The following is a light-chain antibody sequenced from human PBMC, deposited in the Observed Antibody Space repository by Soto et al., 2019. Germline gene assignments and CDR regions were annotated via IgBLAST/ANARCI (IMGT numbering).Light chain of an antibody. CDR3: QHYYSYSEA. V-gene: IGKV1-5*03. Sequence: PLTQSPSTPSGSVGGRVTIPCRASPTNNSCLAWYQQKPGQAPKLLIYKASTLKSGVPSRFSGSGSGTEFTLTISSLQPDDVATYYCQHYYSYSEAFGQGAKVGIK. J-gene: IGKJ1*01. CDR2: KAS. CDR1: PTNNSC.